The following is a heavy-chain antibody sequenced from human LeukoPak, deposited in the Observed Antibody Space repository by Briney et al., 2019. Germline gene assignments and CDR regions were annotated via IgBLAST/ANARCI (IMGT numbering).Heavy chain of an antibody. CDR1: GFTFDDYA. Sequence: GGSLRLSCAASGFTFDDYAMHWVRQAPGKGLEGVSGISWNSGSIGYADSVKGRFTISRDNAKNSLYLQMNSLRAEDMALYYCAKGVLRFLEWLFDYWGQGTLVTVSS. CDR2: ISWNSGSI. J-gene: IGHJ4*02. CDR3: AKGVLRFLEWLFDY. V-gene: IGHV3-9*03. D-gene: IGHD3-3*01.